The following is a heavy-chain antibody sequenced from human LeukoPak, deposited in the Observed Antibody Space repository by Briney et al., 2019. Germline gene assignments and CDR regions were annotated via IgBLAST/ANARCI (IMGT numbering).Heavy chain of an antibody. CDR3: AKISGDYVCDY. D-gene: IGHD4-17*01. J-gene: IGHJ4*02. CDR2: ISGSGGST. V-gene: IGHV3-23*01. Sequence: TGGSLRLSCAASGFTFSSYAMSWVRQAPGKGLEWVSAISGSGGSTYYADSMKGRFTIPRDNSKNTLYLQMNSLRAEDTAVYYCAKISGDYVCDYWGQGTLVTVSS. CDR1: GFTFSSYA.